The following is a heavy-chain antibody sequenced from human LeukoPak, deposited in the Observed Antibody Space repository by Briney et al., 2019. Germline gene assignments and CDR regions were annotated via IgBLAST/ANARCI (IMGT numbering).Heavy chain of an antibody. Sequence: PGGSLRLSSAASGFTFSSYGMHWVRQAPGKGLEWVAVIWYDGSNKYYADSVKGRFTISRDNSKNTLYLQMDSLRAEDTAVYYCARDQVGATTGIDYWGQGTLVTVSS. CDR3: ARDQVGATTGIDY. V-gene: IGHV3-33*01. CDR2: IWYDGSNK. J-gene: IGHJ4*02. D-gene: IGHD1-26*01. CDR1: GFTFSSYG.